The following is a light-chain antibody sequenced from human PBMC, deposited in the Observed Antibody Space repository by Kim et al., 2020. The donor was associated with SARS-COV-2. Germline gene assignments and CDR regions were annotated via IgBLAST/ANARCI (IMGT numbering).Light chain of an antibody. CDR2: LNSDGSH. V-gene: IGLV4-69*01. Sequence: SVQLTCTLSSGHHNYAIAWHQQKPEKGPRYLMKLNSDGSHNKGDGIPDRFSGSSSGTERYLTISSLQSEDEADYYCQTWGTGIRVFGGGTQLTVL. CDR1: SGHHNYA. CDR3: QTWGTGIRV. J-gene: IGLJ2*01.